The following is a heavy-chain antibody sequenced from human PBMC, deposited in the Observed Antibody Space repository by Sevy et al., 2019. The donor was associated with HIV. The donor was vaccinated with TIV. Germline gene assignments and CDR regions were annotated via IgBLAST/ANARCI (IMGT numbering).Heavy chain of an antibody. V-gene: IGHV3-11*01. CDR3: ARDLADTVTTWGFDY. D-gene: IGHD4-17*01. J-gene: IGHJ4*02. Sequence: GGSLRLSCAASGFTFSDYYMSWIRQAPGKGLEWVSYISSSGSTIYYADSVKGRFTISRDNAKNSLYLQMNSLRAEDTAVYYCARDLADTVTTWGFDYWGQGTLVTVSS. CDR2: ISSSGSTI. CDR1: GFTFSDYY.